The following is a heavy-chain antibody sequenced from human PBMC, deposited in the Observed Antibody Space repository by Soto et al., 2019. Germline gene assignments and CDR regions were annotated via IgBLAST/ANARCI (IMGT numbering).Heavy chain of an antibody. CDR2: IYWDDDK. CDR3: VQSRCGGDCLQSYSSHSYYGLDV. Sequence: SGPTLVNATRTLTLTCTFSGFSLSTTGVGVGWIRQPPGKALEWLALIYWDDDKRYSPSLKSRLTITKDTSKNQVVLTMTYMDPVDTATYYCVQSRCGGDCLQSYSSHSYYGLDVWGQGTTVTVSS. J-gene: IGHJ6*02. CDR1: GFSLSTTGVG. V-gene: IGHV2-5*02. D-gene: IGHD2-21*01.